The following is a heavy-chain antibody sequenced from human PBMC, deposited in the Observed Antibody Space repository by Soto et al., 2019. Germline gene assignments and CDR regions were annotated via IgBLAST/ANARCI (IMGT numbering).Heavy chain of an antibody. D-gene: IGHD3-9*01. V-gene: IGHV3-23*01. J-gene: IGHJ4*02. CDR1: GFTFSSYA. CDR2: TSGSGGST. Sequence: GGSLRLSCAASGFTFSSYAMSWVRQAPGKGLEWVSATSGSGGSTYYADSVKGRFTISRDNSKNTLYLQMNSLRAEDTAVYYCAKGGYYDILTGYSDYFDYWGQGTLVTVSS. CDR3: AKGGYYDILTGYSDYFDY.